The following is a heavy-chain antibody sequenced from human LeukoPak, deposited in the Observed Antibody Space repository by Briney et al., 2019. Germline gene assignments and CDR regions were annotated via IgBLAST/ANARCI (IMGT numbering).Heavy chain of an antibody. CDR3: ATIFIRFDP. D-gene: IGHD2/OR15-2a*01. Sequence: YPSETLSLTCTVSGGSFSISSYYWGWIRQPPGKGLEWIGTIYYTGSTYYNPSLKSRVTISVDTSKNQLSLKLSSVTAADTAVYYCATIFIRFDPWGQGTLVTVSS. V-gene: IGHV4-39*07. J-gene: IGHJ5*02. CDR1: GGSFSISSYY. CDR2: IYYTGST.